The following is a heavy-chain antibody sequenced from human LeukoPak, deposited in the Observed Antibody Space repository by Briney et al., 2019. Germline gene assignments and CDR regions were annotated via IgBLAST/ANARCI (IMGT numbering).Heavy chain of an antibody. CDR2: TSYGGSKK. D-gene: IGHD3-9*01. V-gene: IGHV3-30*04. CDR3: ARGNYDILTGSAFDY. CDR1: GFTFRSYA. J-gene: IGHJ4*02. Sequence: GGSLRLSCADSGFTFRSYAMHWVRQAPGKGLEWVAVTSYGGSKKYYADSVKGRFTISRDNSKNTLYLQMSSLRVEDTAVYYCARGNYDILTGSAFDYWGQGTLVTVSS.